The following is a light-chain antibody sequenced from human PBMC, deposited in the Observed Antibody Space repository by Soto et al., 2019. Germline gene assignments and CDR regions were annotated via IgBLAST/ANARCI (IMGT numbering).Light chain of an antibody. CDR1: QSLLHTDGNTD. CDR2: DAS. V-gene: IGKV2-29*01. CDR3: QQFSSYPLT. J-gene: IGKJ4*01. Sequence: DIVMTQTPLSLSVTPGHPSSISCKSSQSLLHTDGNTDLYWYQQKPGQTPRLLIYDASSRATGIPDRFSGGGSGTDFTLTISRLEPEDFAVYYCQQFSSYPLTFGGGTKVDIK.